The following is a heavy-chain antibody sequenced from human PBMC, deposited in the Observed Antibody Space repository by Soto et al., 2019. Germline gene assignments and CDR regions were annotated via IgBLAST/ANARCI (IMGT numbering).Heavy chain of an antibody. V-gene: IGHV4-59*01. CDR2: IYYSGST. Sequence: SETLSLTCTVSGGSISSYYWSWIRQPPGKGLEWIGYIYYSGSTNYNPSLKSRVTISVDTSKNQFSLKLSSVTAADTAVYYCAREVLFGELLSSINWFDPWGQGTLVTVSS. J-gene: IGHJ5*02. D-gene: IGHD3-10*01. CDR1: GGSISSYY. CDR3: AREVLFGELLSSINWFDP.